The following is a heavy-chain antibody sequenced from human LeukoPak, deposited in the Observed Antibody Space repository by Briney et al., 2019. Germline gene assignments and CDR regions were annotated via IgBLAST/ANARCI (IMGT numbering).Heavy chain of an antibody. D-gene: IGHD5-18*01. CDR1: GYTFTSYA. CDR2: IYAGNGNT. CDR3: ARESGYSYFDY. Sequence: GASVKVSCKASGYTFTSYAMHWVRQAPGQRLEWMGWIYAGNGNTKYSQKFQGRVTITRDTSASTAYMELSSLRSEDTAVYYCARESGYSYFDYWGQGTLVTVSS. J-gene: IGHJ4*02. V-gene: IGHV1-3*01.